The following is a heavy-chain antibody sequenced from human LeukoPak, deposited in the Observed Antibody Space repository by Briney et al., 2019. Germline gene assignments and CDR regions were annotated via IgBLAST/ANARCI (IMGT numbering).Heavy chain of an antibody. J-gene: IGHJ6*03. D-gene: IGHD2-21*02. CDR2: ISHSGNT. Sequence: SETLSLSCGAYGGSFNGYYWSWIRQPPGKGLEWIGEISHSGNTNYNPSLKSRVTMSVDMSTKQLSLRLSSVTAADTAVYYCARCLIVTVAARGYRCYMDVWGNGTTVAVSS. CDR3: ARCLIVTVAARGYRCYMDV. CDR1: GGSFNGYY. V-gene: IGHV4-34*01.